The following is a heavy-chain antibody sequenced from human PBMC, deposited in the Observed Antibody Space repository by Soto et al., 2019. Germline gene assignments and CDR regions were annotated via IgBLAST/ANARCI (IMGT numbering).Heavy chain of an antibody. D-gene: IGHD1-26*01. CDR2: IFHSGST. V-gene: IGHV4-4*02. CDR3: AHRPIVGAAI. J-gene: IGHJ4*02. Sequence: SETLSLTCAVFGGSISNSNWWTWVRQPPGKGLDWIGEIFHSGSTNYNSSLMGRVTISVDKANNQFSLKLSSVSAADTAVYYCAHRPIVGAAIWGQGTLVTVSS. CDR1: GGSISNSNW.